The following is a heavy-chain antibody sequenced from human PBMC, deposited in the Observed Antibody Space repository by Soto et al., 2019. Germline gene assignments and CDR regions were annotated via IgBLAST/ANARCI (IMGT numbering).Heavy chain of an antibody. Sequence: PGGSLRLSCAASGFTFSSYGMHWVRQAPGKGLEWVAVISYDGSNKYYADSVKGRFTISRDNSKNTLYLQMNSLRAEDTAVYYCAKGDDNGYDWYYYYGMDVWAQGTTVTVSS. CDR3: AKGDDNGYDWYYYYGMDV. V-gene: IGHV3-30*18. CDR2: ISYDGSNK. D-gene: IGHD5-12*01. CDR1: GFTFSSYG. J-gene: IGHJ6*02.